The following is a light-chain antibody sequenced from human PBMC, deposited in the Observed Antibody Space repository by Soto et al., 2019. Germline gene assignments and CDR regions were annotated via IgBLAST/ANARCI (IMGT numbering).Light chain of an antibody. Sequence: DIVMTQSPDSLAVSLGERATINCKSSQSVFYSSNNKNYLAWYQQKPGQPPKLLFYWASTRESGVPDRFSGSGSGADSTLTSTSLQAEDMAVYYCQQYYSVPHTFGQGTKLEIK. V-gene: IGKV4-1*01. J-gene: IGKJ2*01. CDR2: WAS. CDR1: QSVFYSSNNKNY. CDR3: QQYYSVPHT.